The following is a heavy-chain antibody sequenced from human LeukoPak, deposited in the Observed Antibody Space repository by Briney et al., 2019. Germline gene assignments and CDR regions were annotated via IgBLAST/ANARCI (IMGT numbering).Heavy chain of an antibody. J-gene: IGHJ3*02. CDR1: GDTFTSYY. CDR2: INPSGGST. V-gene: IGHV1-46*01. D-gene: IGHD3-22*01. Sequence: ASVKVSCKASGDTFTSYYMHWVRQAPGQGLEWMGIINPSGGSTSYAQKFQGRVTMTRDMSTSTVYMELSSLRSEDTAVYYCARGRHYYDSSDYYYEGDAFDIWGQGTMVTVPS. CDR3: ARGRHYYDSSDYYYEGDAFDI.